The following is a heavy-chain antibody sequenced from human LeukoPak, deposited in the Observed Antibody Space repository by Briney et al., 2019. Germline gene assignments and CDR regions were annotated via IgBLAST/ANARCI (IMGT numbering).Heavy chain of an antibody. CDR2: ISGSGGSP. Sequence: PGGSLRLSCAASGFTFSSSAMSWVRQAPGKGLELVSSISGSGGSPYYADSVKGRFTISRDNSKNTLYLQMNSLRAEDTAVYYCAKGPLLWDWGQGTLVTVSS. V-gene: IGHV3-23*01. J-gene: IGHJ4*02. D-gene: IGHD2/OR15-2a*01. CDR1: GFTFSSSA. CDR3: AKGPLLWD.